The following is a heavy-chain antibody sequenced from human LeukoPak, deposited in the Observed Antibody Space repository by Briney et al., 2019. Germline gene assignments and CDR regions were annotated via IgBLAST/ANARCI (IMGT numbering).Heavy chain of an antibody. V-gene: IGHV1-2*02. D-gene: IGHD6-6*01. CDR1: GYTFTGYY. CDR2: INPNSGGT. CDR3: ARDPSAPNWFDP. Sequence: ASVKVSCKASGYTFTGYYMHWVRQAPGQGLEWMGWINPNSGGTNYAQKFQGRVTMTRDTSIGTAYMELSRLRSDDTAVYYCARDPSAPNWFDPWGQGTLVTVSS. J-gene: IGHJ5*02.